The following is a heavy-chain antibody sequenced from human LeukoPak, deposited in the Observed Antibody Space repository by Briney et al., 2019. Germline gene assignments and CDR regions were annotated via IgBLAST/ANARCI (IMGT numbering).Heavy chain of an antibody. CDR2: ISSSSSYI. CDR3: AKDGIAAADAIYYYGMDV. CDR1: GFTFSSYS. D-gene: IGHD6-13*01. J-gene: IGHJ6*02. Sequence: GGSLRLSCAASGFTFSSYSMNWVRQAPGKELEWVSSISSSSSYIYYADSVKGRFTISRDNSKNTLYLQMNSLRAEDTAVYYCAKDGIAAADAIYYYGMDVWGQGTTVTVSS. V-gene: IGHV3-21*04.